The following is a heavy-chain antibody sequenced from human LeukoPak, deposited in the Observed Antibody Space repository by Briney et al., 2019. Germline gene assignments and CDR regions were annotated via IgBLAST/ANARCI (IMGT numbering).Heavy chain of an antibody. CDR2: ISGSGGST. J-gene: IGHJ6*03. CDR1: GFTFSSYA. D-gene: IGHD5-12*01. Sequence: GGSLRLSCAASGFTFSSYAMSWVRQAPGKGLEWVSAISGSGGSTYYADSVKGRFTISRDNSKNTLYLQMNSLRAEDTAVYYCAKDPDYSDYDYYYYYYMDVWGKGTTVTVSS. V-gene: IGHV3-23*01. CDR3: AKDPDYSDYDYYYYYYMDV.